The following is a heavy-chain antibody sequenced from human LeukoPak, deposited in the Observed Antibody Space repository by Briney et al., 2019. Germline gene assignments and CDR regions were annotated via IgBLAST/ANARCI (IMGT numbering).Heavy chain of an antibody. V-gene: IGHV3-30*02. Sequence: GGTLRLSCATSGFTFRNYGMHWVRQATAKGREWVSFIWSDGNNRFCADSVKGRYTISRDNSKKMRYLQMDTLRAEDTALYYCAKDPVATFSGFYMDLWGKGTTVIVSS. CDR1: GFTFRNYG. D-gene: IGHD2/OR15-2a*01. J-gene: IGHJ6*03. CDR2: IWSDGNNR. CDR3: AKDPVATFSGFYMDL.